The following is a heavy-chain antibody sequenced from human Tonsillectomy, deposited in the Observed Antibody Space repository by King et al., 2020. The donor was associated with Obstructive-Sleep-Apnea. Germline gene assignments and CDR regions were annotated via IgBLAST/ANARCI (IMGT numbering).Heavy chain of an antibody. J-gene: IGHJ4*02. Sequence: QLVQSGAEVRNPGASVKVSCKPSGYTFTSYGFSWVRQAPGQGLEWMGWISTYTSDTNYAQKLQGRVTMTTDTSTSTAYMELRSLRSDDTAVYYCARDVSLVGSARKIDYWGQGTLVTVSS. CDR1: GYTFTSYG. CDR3: ARDVSLVGSARKIDY. V-gene: IGHV1-18*04. D-gene: IGHD1-26*01. CDR2: ISTYTSDT.